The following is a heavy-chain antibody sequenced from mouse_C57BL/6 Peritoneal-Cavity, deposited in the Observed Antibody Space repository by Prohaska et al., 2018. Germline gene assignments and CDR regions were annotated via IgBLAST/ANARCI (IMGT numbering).Heavy chain of an antibody. D-gene: IGHD1-1*02. J-gene: IGHJ1*03. CDR3: AILWSLYFDV. Sequence: PGQGLEWIGNIYPSDSETHYNQKFKDKATLTVDKSSSTAYMQLSSLTSEDSAVYYCAILWSLYFDVWGTGTTFTVSS. CDR2: IYPSDSET. V-gene: IGHV1-61*01.